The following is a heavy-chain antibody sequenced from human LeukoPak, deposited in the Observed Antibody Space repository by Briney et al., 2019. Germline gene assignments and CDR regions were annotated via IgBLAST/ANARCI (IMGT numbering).Heavy chain of an antibody. CDR2: TYYRSKLYN. D-gene: IGHD3-9*01. CDR1: GDSFSSNSAA. CDR3: ATGTPVADWLLVRGNY. J-gene: IGHJ4*02. V-gene: IGHV6-1*01. Sequence: SQTLSLTCAISGDSFSSNSAAWNWIRQSPPRGLEWLGRTYYRSKLYNDYAVSVKSKITINPDTSKNPFSLQLNSVTPEDTAVYYCATGTPVADWLLVRGNYWGQGTLVTVSS.